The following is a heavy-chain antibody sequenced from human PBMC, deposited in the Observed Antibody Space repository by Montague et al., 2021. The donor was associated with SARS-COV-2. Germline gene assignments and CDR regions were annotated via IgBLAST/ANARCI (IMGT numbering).Heavy chain of an antibody. D-gene: IGHD5-18*01. J-gene: IGHJ3*02. Sequence: SETLSLTCTVSGGSISSYYWSWIRQPPGKGLEWIGYIYYSGSTNYNPSLKSRVTISVDTSKNQFSLKLSSVTAADTAVYYCARLGRGYSYAQSAFDIWGQGTMVTASS. CDR2: IYYSGST. CDR1: GGSISSYY. CDR3: ARLGRGYSYAQSAFDI. V-gene: IGHV4-59*08.